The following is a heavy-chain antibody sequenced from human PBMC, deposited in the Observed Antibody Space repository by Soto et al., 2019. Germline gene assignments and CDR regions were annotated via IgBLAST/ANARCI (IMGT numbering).Heavy chain of an antibody. CDR3: AKDLERDYYDSGKGVPFDY. D-gene: IGHD3-22*01. J-gene: IGHJ4*02. CDR1: GFTFSSYA. Sequence: GGSLRLSCAASGFTFSSYAMSWVRQSPGKGLEWVSAISGSGGSTYYADSVKGRFTISRDNSKNTPYLQMNSLRAEDTAVYYCAKDLERDYYDSGKGVPFDYWGQGTLVTVSS. V-gene: IGHV3-23*01. CDR2: ISGSGGST.